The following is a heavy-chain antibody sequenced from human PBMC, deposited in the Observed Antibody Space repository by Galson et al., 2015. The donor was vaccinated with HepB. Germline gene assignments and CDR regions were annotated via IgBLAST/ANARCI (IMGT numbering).Heavy chain of an antibody. J-gene: IGHJ4*02. CDR3: ARPLGYCSGDSCYSRDNDY. V-gene: IGHV3-21*01. CDR2: ISSSSSYI. D-gene: IGHD2-15*01. Sequence: SLRLSCAASGFTFSSYGMNWVRQAPGKGLECVSSISSSSSYIYYSDSVRGRFTISRDNAKNSLYLQMNSLRAEDTAVYYCARPLGYCSGDSCYSRDNDYWGQGTLVTVSS. CDR1: GFTFSSYG.